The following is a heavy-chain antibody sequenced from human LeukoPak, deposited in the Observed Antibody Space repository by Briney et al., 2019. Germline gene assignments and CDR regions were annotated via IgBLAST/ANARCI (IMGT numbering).Heavy chain of an antibody. Sequence: GGSLRLSCVASGFTFSKYSMNWVRQAPGKGLEWVSYISPSSSNTYYAVSVKGRFTISRDNAKNSLFLQMNSLRDEDSAVYYCAREHHYYDGSGFYFWGQGTLVTVSS. CDR1: GFTFSKYS. CDR3: AREHHYYDGSGFYF. V-gene: IGHV3-48*02. J-gene: IGHJ4*02. CDR2: ISPSSSNT. D-gene: IGHD3-22*01.